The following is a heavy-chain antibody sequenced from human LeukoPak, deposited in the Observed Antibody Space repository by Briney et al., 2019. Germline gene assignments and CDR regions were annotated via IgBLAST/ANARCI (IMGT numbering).Heavy chain of an antibody. CDR2: IGTAADP. CDR3: ARGGAFYYDRSGYYGDAFDM. CDR1: GFTFGNYD. V-gene: IGHV3-13*05. D-gene: IGHD3-22*01. J-gene: IGHJ3*02. Sequence: GGSLRLSCAASGFTFGNYDMHWVRHVTGKGLEWVSAIGTAADPYYLGSVKGRFTISRENARNSLYLKMNSLRAGDTAVYYCARGGAFYYDRSGYYGDAFDMWGQGTMVTVSS.